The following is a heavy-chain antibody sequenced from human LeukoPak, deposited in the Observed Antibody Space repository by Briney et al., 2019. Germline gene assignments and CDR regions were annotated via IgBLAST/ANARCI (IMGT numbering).Heavy chain of an antibody. Sequence: GASLRLCCAASGFTFSSYAMSWVRQAPGKGLEWVSAISGSGGSTYYADSVKGRFTISRDNSKNTLYLQMNSLRAEDTAVYYCARDTTGYPDYWGQGTLVTVSS. V-gene: IGHV3-23*01. CDR1: GFTFSSYA. CDR3: ARDTTGYPDY. D-gene: IGHD6-13*01. J-gene: IGHJ4*02. CDR2: ISGSGGST.